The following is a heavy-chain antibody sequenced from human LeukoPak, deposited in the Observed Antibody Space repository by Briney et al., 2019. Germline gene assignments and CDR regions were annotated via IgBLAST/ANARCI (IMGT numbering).Heavy chain of an antibody. V-gene: IGHV7-4-1*02. J-gene: IGHJ4*02. CDR3: ARDLTPPMVRGSPSFFDY. CDR1: GYTFTSYA. D-gene: IGHD3-10*01. CDR2: INTNTGNP. Sequence: ASVKVSCKASGYTFTSYAMNWVRQAPGQGLEWMGWINTNTGNPTYAQGFTGRFVFSLDTSVSTAYLQISSLKAEDTAVYYCARDLTPPMVRGSPSFFDYWGQGTLVTVSS.